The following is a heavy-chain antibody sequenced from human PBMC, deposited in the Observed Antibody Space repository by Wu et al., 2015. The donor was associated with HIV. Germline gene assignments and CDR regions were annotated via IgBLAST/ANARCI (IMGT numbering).Heavy chain of an antibody. J-gene: IGHJ4*02. CDR3: ARDPIAAAGT. Sequence: QVQLVQSGAEVKKPGASVKVSCKASGYTFTSYGISWVRQAPGQGLEWMGWISAYDSNTDYAQNLQGRVTMTRDTSINTAYMELSRLRSDDTAVYYCARDPIAAAGTWGQGTLVTVSS. CDR1: GYTFTSYG. V-gene: IGHV1-18*01. D-gene: IGHD6-13*01. CDR2: ISAYDSNT.